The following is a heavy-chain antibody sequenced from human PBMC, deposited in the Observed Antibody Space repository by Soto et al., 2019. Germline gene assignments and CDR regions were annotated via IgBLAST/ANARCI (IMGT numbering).Heavy chain of an antibody. D-gene: IGHD6-13*01. J-gene: IGHJ3*02. V-gene: IGHV3-21*01. CDR3: ARGGAAAHDAFDI. Sequence: GGSLRLSCAASGFTFSSYSMNWVRQAPGKGLEWVSSISSSSSYIYYADSVKGRFTISRDNAKNSLYLQMNSLRAEDTAVYYCARGGAAAHDAFDIRGQGTMVTVSS. CDR1: GFTFSSYS. CDR2: ISSSSSYI.